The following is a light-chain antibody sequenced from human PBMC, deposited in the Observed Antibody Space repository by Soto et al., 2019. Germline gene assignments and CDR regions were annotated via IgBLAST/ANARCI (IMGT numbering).Light chain of an antibody. Sequence: QSALTQPPSASGTPGQGVTISCSGSSSNIGTNTVNWYQQLPGTAPKLLIYSGNQRPSGVPDLFSASKSGTSASLAISGLQSEDEADYYCAAWDDSLTGYVFGPGTKVTVL. J-gene: IGLJ1*01. CDR3: AAWDDSLTGYV. V-gene: IGLV1-44*01. CDR1: SSNIGTNT. CDR2: SGN.